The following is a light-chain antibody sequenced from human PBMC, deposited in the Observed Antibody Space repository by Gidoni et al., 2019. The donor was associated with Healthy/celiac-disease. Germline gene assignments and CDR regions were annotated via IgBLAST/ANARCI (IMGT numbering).Light chain of an antibody. V-gene: IGLV3-1*01. CDR1: KLGDKY. CDR2: QDS. J-gene: IGLJ2*01. Sequence: SYELTQPPSVSVSPGQTAIITCSGDKLGDKYACWYQQKPGQSPVLVIYQDSKRPSGIPERFSGSNSGNTATLTISGTQAMDEADYYCQAWDSSLGAVFGGGTKLTVL. CDR3: QAWDSSLGAV.